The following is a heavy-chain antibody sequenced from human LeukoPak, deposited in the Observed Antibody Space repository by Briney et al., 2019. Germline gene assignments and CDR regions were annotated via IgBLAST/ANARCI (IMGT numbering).Heavy chain of an antibody. CDR1: GFTFSSYE. V-gene: IGHV3-48*03. J-gene: IGHJ6*03. Sequence: GGSLRLSCAASGFTFSSYEMNWVRQAPGKGLEWVSYVSSSDSTIYYADSVKGRFTISRDNAKNSLYLQMNSLRAEDTAVYYCARDRGNQRGYYYYYMDVWGKGTTVTVSS. D-gene: IGHD1-14*01. CDR2: VSSSDSTI. CDR3: ARDRGNQRGYYYYYMDV.